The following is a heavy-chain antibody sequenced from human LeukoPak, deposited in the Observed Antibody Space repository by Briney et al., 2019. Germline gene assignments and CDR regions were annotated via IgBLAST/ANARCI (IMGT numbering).Heavy chain of an antibody. J-gene: IGHJ3*02. CDR1: GFTFSAYA. D-gene: IGHD2/OR15-2a*01. Sequence: PGGSLRLSCAASGFTFSAYAMNWVRQAPGKGLEWVSYVSISSSNIYYTDSMKGRFTISRDNAKNSLYLQMNSLRAEDTAVYYCARGASGGSRIAFDIWGQGTMVTVSS. CDR2: VSISSSNI. V-gene: IGHV3-48*01. CDR3: ARGASGGSRIAFDI.